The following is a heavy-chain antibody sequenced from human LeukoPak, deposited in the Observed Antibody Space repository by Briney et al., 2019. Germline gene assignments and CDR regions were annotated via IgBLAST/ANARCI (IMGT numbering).Heavy chain of an antibody. CDR3: ASSITIFGVVILQSRAFDL. V-gene: IGHV4-34*01. Sequence: SETLSLTCAVYGGSFSGYYWTWIRQPPGKGLEWLGEINHSGSTNYNPSLKSRVTISVDTSTNQFSLKLSSVTAADTAVYYCASSITIFGVVILQSRAFDLWREGTMVSVSS. CDR1: GGSFSGYY. J-gene: IGHJ3*01. CDR2: INHSGST. D-gene: IGHD3-3*01.